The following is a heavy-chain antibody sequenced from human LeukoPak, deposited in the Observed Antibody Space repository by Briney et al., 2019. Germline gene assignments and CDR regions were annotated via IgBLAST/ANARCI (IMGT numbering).Heavy chain of an antibody. D-gene: IGHD6-13*01. J-gene: IGHJ5*02. CDR1: RYTFTSYG. CDR2: ISAYNGNT. CDR3: ARDLYSSSWYEDNWFDP. Sequence: ASVKVSCKASRYTFTSYGISWVRQAPGQGLEWMGWISAYNGNTNYAQKLQGRVTMTTDTSTSTAYMELRSLRSDDTAVYYCARDLYSSSWYEDNWFDPWGQGTLVTVSS. V-gene: IGHV1-18*01.